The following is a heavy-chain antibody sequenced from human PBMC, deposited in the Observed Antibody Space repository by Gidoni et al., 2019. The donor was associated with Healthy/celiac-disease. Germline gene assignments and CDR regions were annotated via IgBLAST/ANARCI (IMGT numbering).Heavy chain of an antibody. CDR2: INPNSGGT. CDR1: AYTSTGYY. Sequence: QVQLVQSGAEVKKPGASVKVSCQASAYTSTGYYLHWVRQAPGQGLEWMGWINPNSGGTNSAQKFQGRVTMTRDTSISTAYMELSRLRSDDTAVYYCARAMTTITPTEGWGQGTLVTVSS. D-gene: IGHD4-4*01. CDR3: ARAMTTITPTEG. J-gene: IGHJ4*02. V-gene: IGHV1-2*02.